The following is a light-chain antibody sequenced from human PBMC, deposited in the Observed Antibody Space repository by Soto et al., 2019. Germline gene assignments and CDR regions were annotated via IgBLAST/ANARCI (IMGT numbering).Light chain of an antibody. CDR1: SSNIGAGYD. CDR3: QSYDSGLGPFYV. CDR2: GNS. Sequence: QSVLTQPPSVSGAPGQRVTISCTGSSSNIGAGYDVHWYQQLPGTAPKLLIYGNSNRPSGVPDRFSGSKSGTSASLAITGLQAEDGADYSCQSYDSGLGPFYVFGTGTKVTFL. V-gene: IGLV1-40*01. J-gene: IGLJ1*01.